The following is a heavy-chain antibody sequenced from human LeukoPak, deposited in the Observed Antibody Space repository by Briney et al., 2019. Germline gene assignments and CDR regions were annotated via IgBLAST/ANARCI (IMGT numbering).Heavy chain of an antibody. D-gene: IGHD6-19*01. CDR3: ARSWGSSSSIDY. CDR1: GGSISSGGYY. V-gene: IGHV4-61*08. J-gene: IGHJ4*02. Sequence: PSEPLSLSCTVSGGSISSGGYYWSWIRQHPGKGLEWIGYIYYSGSTNYNPSLKSRVTISVDTSKNQFSLKLSSVTAADTAVYYCARSWGSSSSIDYWGQGTLVTVSS. CDR2: IYYSGST.